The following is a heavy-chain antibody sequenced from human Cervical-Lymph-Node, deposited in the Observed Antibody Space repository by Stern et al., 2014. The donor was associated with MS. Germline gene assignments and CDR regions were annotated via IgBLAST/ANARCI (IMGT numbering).Heavy chain of an antibody. V-gene: IGHV1-69*01. Sequence: VQLVQSGAAVKKPGPSGKVSCKASGGTFSSYALRWVRQAPGKGLEWSGGIIPIFGTANYAQKFQGRVAITADESTSTAYMELSSLRSEDTAVYYCARLISGSDYWGQGTLVTVSS. CDR1: GGTFSSYA. CDR2: IIPIFGTA. J-gene: IGHJ4*02. D-gene: IGHD3-16*01. CDR3: ARLISGSDY.